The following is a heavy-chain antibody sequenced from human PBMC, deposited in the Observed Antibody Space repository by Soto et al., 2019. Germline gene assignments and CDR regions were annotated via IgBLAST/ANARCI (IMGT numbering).Heavy chain of an antibody. CDR1: GGTFSSYA. D-gene: IGHD6-19*01. CDR2: IIPIFGTA. Sequence: QVQLVQSGAEVKKPGSSVKVSCKASGGTFSSYAISWVRQAPGQGLKWMGGIIPIFGTANYAQKFQGRVTITADESTSTAYMELSSLRSEDTAVYYCARDNPQGSGWLGRWFDPWGQGTLVTVSS. J-gene: IGHJ5*02. V-gene: IGHV1-69*12. CDR3: ARDNPQGSGWLGRWFDP.